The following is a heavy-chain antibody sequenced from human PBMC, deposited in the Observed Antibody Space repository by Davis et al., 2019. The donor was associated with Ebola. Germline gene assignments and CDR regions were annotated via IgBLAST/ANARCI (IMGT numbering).Heavy chain of an antibody. D-gene: IGHD5-12*01. CDR1: GFTFSSYA. CDR2: ISSNGGST. Sequence: PGGSLRLSCAASGFTFSSYAMHWVRQAPGKGLEYVSAISSNGGSTYYANSVKGRFTISRDNSKNTLYLQMGSLRAEDMAVYYCARDRHIVATTHFDYWGQGTLVTVSS. CDR3: ARDRHIVATTHFDY. V-gene: IGHV3-64*01. J-gene: IGHJ4*02.